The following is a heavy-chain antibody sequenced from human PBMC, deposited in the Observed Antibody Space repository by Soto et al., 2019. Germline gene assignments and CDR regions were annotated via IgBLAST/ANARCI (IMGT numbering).Heavy chain of an antibody. CDR3: ARGRSRPARYYDSSGYYWRPYYFDY. Sequence: SETLSLTCAVYGGSFSGSYWGWIRQPPGKGPEWIGEINHSGSTNYNPSLKSRVTISVDTSKNQFSLKLSSVTAADTAVYYCARGRSRPARYYDSSGYYWRPYYFDYWGQGTMVTVSS. CDR2: INHSGST. V-gene: IGHV4-34*01. CDR1: GGSFSGSY. J-gene: IGHJ4*02. D-gene: IGHD3-22*01.